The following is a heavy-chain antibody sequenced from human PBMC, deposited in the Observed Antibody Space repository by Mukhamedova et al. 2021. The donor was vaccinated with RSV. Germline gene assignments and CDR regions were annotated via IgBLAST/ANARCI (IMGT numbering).Heavy chain of an antibody. J-gene: IGHJ6*02. Sequence: GGTNYNPSLKSRVTISVDTSKNQFSLKVNSVTAADTAVYYCARDSYGMDVWGQGTTVTVSS. CDR2: GGT. CDR3: ARDSYGMDV. V-gene: IGHV4-59*01.